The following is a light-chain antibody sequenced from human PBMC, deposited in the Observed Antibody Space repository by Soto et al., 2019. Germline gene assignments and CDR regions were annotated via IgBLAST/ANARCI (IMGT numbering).Light chain of an antibody. CDR1: QSVSRY. CDR2: DAS. Sequence: IVFTQSPATLSLSPGDRAILSCRASQSVSRYLAWYQQKPGQAPRLLIYDASNRATDIPTRFSGSGSGTDFTLSISSLEPEDFAVYYCQQRSNWPPTFGQGTKVDI. V-gene: IGKV3-11*01. J-gene: IGKJ1*01. CDR3: QQRSNWPPT.